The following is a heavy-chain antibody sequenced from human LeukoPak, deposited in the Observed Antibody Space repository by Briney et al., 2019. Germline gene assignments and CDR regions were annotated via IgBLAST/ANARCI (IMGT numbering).Heavy chain of an antibody. J-gene: IGHJ4*02. D-gene: IGHD2-8*01. CDR1: GYTFTSYA. CDR2: INAGNGNT. CDR3: ARLKYCTNGVRYAGFDY. Sequence: GASVKVSCKASGYTFTSYAMHWVRQAPGQRLEWMGWINAGNGNTKCSQKFQGRVTITRDTSADTAYMELSSLRSEDTAVYYCARLKYCTNGVRYAGFDYWGQGNLVTVSS. V-gene: IGHV1-3*01.